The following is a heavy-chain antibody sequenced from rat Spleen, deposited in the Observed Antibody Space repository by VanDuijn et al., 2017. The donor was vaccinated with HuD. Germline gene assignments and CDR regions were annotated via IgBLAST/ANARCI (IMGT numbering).Heavy chain of an antibody. J-gene: IGHJ4*01. CDR3: ARHNSGYGVMDA. V-gene: IGHV5-19*01. CDR1: GFSFSNYG. CDR2: ISPSGGST. D-gene: IGHD4-3*01. Sequence: EVQLVESGGGLVQPGSPLKLSCAASGFSFSNYGMHWIRQAPTKGLEWVASISPSGGSTYYRDSVKDRFSISRDNAKSTLYLKMDSLRSGATANYYCARHNSGYGVMDAWGQGASVTVSS.